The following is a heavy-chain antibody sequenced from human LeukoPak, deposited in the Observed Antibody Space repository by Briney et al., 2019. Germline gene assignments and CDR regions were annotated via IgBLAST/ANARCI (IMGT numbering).Heavy chain of an antibody. J-gene: IGHJ4*02. Sequence: GGSVRLSCAASGFTFSDYYMSWIRQAPGKGLEWVSYITSSGSTIYYADSVKGRFTISRDNAKNSLYLQMNSLRAEDTAVYYCARGIAAAGTLPFDYWGQGTLVTVSS. CDR1: GFTFSDYY. D-gene: IGHD6-13*01. CDR2: ITSSGSTI. CDR3: ARGIAAAGTLPFDY. V-gene: IGHV3-11*04.